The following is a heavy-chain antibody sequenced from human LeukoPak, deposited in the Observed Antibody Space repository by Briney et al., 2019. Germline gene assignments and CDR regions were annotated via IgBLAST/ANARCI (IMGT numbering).Heavy chain of an antibody. CDR1: AFTFSNYT. CDR3: ARIPRTCLRLPYFDY. V-gene: IGHV3-30-3*01. CDR2: ISYDGSNK. D-gene: IGHD5/OR15-5a*01. J-gene: IGHJ4*02. Sequence: VGSLSLSCAASAFTFSNYTMHWVRQAPGKGLEGVAVISYDGSNKYYADSVKGRFTISRDNSKNTLYLQMNSLRGEDTAVYYCARIPRTCLRLPYFDYWGQGTLVTVSS.